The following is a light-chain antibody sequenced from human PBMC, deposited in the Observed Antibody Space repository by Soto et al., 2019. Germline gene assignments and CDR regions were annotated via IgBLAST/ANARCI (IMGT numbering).Light chain of an antibody. V-gene: IGKV1-9*01. J-gene: IGKJ4*01. CDR1: EGISSY. CDR2: GAS. CDR3: QQVKRSPLT. Sequence: DIQLTQSPSFLSASVGDRVSITCRASEGISSYLAWYQRKPGKAPKVLISGASTLQSGVPSSFSGSGSGTEFTLTISSLQPEDFATYYCQQVKRSPLTFGGGTKVEIK.